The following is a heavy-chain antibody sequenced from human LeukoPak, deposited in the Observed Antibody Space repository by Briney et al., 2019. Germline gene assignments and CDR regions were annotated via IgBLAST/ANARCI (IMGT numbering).Heavy chain of an antibody. V-gene: IGHV4-34*01. Sequence: SETLSLTCAVYGGSFSGYYWSWIRQPPGKGLEWIGEINHSGSTNYNPSLKSRVTISVDTSKNQFSLKLSSVTAADTAVYYCARGGLYCSSGRCSLWFDPWGQGTLVTVSS. CDR2: INHSGST. CDR1: GGSFSGYY. D-gene: IGHD2-15*01. CDR3: ARGGLYCSSGRCSLWFDP. J-gene: IGHJ5*02.